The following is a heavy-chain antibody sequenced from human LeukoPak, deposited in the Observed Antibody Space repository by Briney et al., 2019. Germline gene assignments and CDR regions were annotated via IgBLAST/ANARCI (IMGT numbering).Heavy chain of an antibody. V-gene: IGHV4-34*01. CDR2: INHSGST. D-gene: IGHD4-11*01. CDR1: GGSLSRNY. Sequence: SETLSLTCAVYGGSLSRNYWGWVRQPPGKGLEWIGEINHSGSTKYTPSLKSRVTISVDTSNNQFSLKLTSVTAADTAVYYCAREGGFYNNHRSYYYYYSMDVWGTGTTVTVSS. J-gene: IGHJ6*03. CDR3: AREGGFYNNHRSYYYYYSMDV.